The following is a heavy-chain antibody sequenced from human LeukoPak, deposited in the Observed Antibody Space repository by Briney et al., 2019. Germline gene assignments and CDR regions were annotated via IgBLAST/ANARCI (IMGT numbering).Heavy chain of an antibody. CDR3: STGYGSPYYDNY. Sequence: PGGSLRLSCAASGFTFDTYGMHWVRQAPGKGLEWVGRIKSKTNGETTDYPAPVKGRFSISRDDSKNTLYLQMDSLKTEDTAVYYCSTGYGSPYYDNYWGQGTLVTVSS. D-gene: IGHD3-22*01. V-gene: IGHV3-15*01. CDR1: GFTFDTYG. CDR2: IKSKTNGETT. J-gene: IGHJ4*02.